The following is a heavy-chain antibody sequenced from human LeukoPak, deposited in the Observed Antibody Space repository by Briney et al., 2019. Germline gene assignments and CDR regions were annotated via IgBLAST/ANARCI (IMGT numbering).Heavy chain of an antibody. V-gene: IGHV4-59*01. Sequence: SETLSLTCTVSGGSISSYYWSWIRQPPGKGLEWIGYIYYSGSTNYNPSLKSRVTISVDTSKNQFSLKLSSVTAADTAVYYCARELGYCSSTGCNNWFDPWGQGTLVTVSS. CDR3: ARELGYCSSTGCNNWFDP. D-gene: IGHD2-2*01. J-gene: IGHJ5*02. CDR1: GGSISSYY. CDR2: IYYSGST.